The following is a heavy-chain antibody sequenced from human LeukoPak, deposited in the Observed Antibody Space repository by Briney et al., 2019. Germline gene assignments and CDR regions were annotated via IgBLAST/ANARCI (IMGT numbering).Heavy chain of an antibody. CDR1: GFTFSSYN. V-gene: IGHV3-48*01. J-gene: IGHJ4*02. D-gene: IGHD2-15*01. CDR3: ARSSSRYCSGGSCYSGVLGYFDY. Sequence: GGSLRLSCAASGFTFSSYNINWVRQAPGKGLEWVSGRFTISRDNAKNSLYLQMNSLRAEDTAVYYCARSSSRYCSGGSCYSGVLGYFDYWGQGTLVTVSS.